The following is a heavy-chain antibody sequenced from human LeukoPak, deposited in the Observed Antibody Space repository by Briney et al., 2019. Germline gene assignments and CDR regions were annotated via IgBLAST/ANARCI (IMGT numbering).Heavy chain of an antibody. CDR1: GFTFSDYY. Sequence: KPGGSLRLSCAASGFTFSDYYMSWIRQAPGKGLQWLAYSSTSGSITYYADSVKGRFTISRDNAKNTLYLQMNSLRAEDTAVYYCAKGRTIAAAGTRLDYWGQGTLVTVSS. CDR3: AKGRTIAAAGTRLDY. CDR2: SSTSGSIT. D-gene: IGHD6-13*01. V-gene: IGHV3-11*01. J-gene: IGHJ4*02.